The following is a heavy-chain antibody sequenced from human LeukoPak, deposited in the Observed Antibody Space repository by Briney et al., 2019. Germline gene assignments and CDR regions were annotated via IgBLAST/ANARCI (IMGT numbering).Heavy chain of an antibody. Sequence: ASVKVSCKASGGTFISYAISWVRQAPGQGLEWMGGIIPIFGTANYAQKFQGRVTITADESTSTAYMELSSLRSKDTAVYYCARGPFGGPRYWYFDLWGRGTLVTVAS. V-gene: IGHV1-69*13. J-gene: IGHJ2*01. CDR2: IIPIFGTA. D-gene: IGHD3-10*01. CDR1: GGTFISYA. CDR3: ARGPFGGPRYWYFDL.